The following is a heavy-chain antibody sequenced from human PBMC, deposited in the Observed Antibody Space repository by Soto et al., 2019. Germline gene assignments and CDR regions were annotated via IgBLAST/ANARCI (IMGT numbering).Heavy chain of an antibody. J-gene: IGHJ4*02. V-gene: IGHV3-21*01. CDR2: ISSSSSYI. D-gene: IGHD3-22*01. Sequence: PGGSLRLSCAASGFTFCNYWMNWVRQAPGKGLEWVSSISSSSSYIYYADSVKGRFTISRDNAQISLYLQMNSLRAEDTAVYYCARDSYYYDSSGYYLYYFDYWGQGTLVTVSS. CDR3: ARDSYYYDSSGYYLYYFDY. CDR1: GFTFCNYW.